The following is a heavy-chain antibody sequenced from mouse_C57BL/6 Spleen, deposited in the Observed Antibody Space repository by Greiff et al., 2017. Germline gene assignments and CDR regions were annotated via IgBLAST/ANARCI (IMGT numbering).Heavy chain of an antibody. D-gene: IGHD3-2*02. Sequence: VQVVESGPELVKPGASVKISCKASGYAFSSSWMNWVKQRPGKGLEWIGRIYPGDGDTNYNGKFKGKATLTADKSSSTAYMQLSSLTSEDSAVYFCAREAFDYWGQGTTLTVSS. V-gene: IGHV1-82*01. CDR1: GYAFSSSW. CDR2: IYPGDGDT. CDR3: AREAFDY. J-gene: IGHJ2*01.